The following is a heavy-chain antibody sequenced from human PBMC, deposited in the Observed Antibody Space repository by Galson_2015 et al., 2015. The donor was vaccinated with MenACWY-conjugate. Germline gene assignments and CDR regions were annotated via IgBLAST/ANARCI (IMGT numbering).Heavy chain of an antibody. D-gene: IGHD1-26*01. CDR2: ISPIDSTT. CDR1: GYNFITFW. CDR3: ARHPPGGRGMDV. J-gene: IGHJ6*02. V-gene: IGHV5-51*01. Sequence: QSGAEVNKSGESLTISCKASGYNFITFWIGWVRQVPGKGLEWVGLISPIDSTTRYSPAFEGRVTISADNSITTAYLQWNSLQASNTAMYYCARHPPGGRGMDVWGQGTTVTVSS.